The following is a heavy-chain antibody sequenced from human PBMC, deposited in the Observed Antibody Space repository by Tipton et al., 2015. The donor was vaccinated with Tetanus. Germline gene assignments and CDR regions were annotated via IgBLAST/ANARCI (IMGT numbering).Heavy chain of an antibody. V-gene: IGHV4-61*08. Sequence: TLSLTCTVSGGSVRSGDYSWNWIRQPPGKGLEWLAYFSYSGRTNSNYSLKSRITISQDPSKNQFSLRLTSVTAADPAVYYCARANNECAKKGPFDPWGQGSLVIVSA. J-gene: IGHJ5*02. D-gene: IGHD1-1*01. CDR3: ARANNECAKKGPFDP. CDR1: GGSVRSGDYS. CDR2: FSYSGRT.